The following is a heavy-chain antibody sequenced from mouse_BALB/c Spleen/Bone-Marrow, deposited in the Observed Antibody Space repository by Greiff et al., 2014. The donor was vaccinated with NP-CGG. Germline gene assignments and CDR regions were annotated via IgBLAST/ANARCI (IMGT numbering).Heavy chain of an antibody. CDR3: AREGGGLGHLDY. D-gene: IGHD4-1*01. Sequence: EVQLQQSGPGLVKPSQTVSLTCTVTGISITTGNYRWSWIRQFPGHKLDWIGYIYYSGTITYTPSLTSRTTNTRDTSKNHFFLEMNSLTAEDTATYYCAREGGGLGHLDYWGQGTTLTVSS. CDR2: IYYSGTI. J-gene: IGHJ2*01. CDR1: GISITTGNYR. V-gene: IGHV3-5*02.